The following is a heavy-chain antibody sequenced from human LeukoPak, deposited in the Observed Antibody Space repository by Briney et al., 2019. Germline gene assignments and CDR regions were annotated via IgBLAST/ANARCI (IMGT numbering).Heavy chain of an antibody. Sequence: GGSLRLSCAASAFTFSSYAMSWVRQAPGKGLEWVSGISESGLTTYYADSVKGRFTISRDYSKDTLYLQISSLRAEDAAVYYCAKHRHSDFDNYFDYWGQGTLVTVSS. CDR1: AFTFSSYA. V-gene: IGHV3-23*01. CDR2: ISESGLTT. J-gene: IGHJ4*02. CDR3: AKHRHSDFDNYFDY. D-gene: IGHD3-22*01.